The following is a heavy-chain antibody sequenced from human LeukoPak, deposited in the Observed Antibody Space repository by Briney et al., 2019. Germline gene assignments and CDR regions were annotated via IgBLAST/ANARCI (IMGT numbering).Heavy chain of an antibody. CDR2: IYHSGSS. Sequence: SETLSLTCTVSGYSIKSGYSWGWIRQPPGKGLEWIGNIYHSGSSFYMSSLKSRLTISVDTSKNQFSLKLISVTAAGTAVYFCAVVTSYYGSEPDYWGQGTLVTVSS. V-gene: IGHV4-38-2*02. J-gene: IGHJ4*02. CDR1: GYSIKSGYS. D-gene: IGHD3-10*01. CDR3: AVVTSYYGSEPDY.